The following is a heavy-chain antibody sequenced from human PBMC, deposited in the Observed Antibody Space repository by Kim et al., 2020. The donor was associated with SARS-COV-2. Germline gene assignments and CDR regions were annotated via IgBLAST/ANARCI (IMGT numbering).Heavy chain of an antibody. Sequence: GGSLRLSCAASGFTFSSYSMNWVRQAPGKGLEWVSSISSSSSYIYYADSVKGRFTISRDNAKNSLYLQMNSLRAEDTAVYYCARDLAAAGAYYYYGMDVWGRGTTVTVSS. CDR2: ISSSSSYI. V-gene: IGHV3-21*01. J-gene: IGHJ6*02. CDR3: ARDLAAAGAYYYYGMDV. D-gene: IGHD6-13*01. CDR1: GFTFSSYS.